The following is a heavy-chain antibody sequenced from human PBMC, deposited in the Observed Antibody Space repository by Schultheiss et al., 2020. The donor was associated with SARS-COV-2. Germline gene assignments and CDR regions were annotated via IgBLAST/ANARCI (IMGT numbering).Heavy chain of an antibody. Sequence: SQTLSLTCTVSGGSISSGGYYWSWIRQPPGKGLEWIGYIYYSGSTYYNPSLKSRVTISVDTSKNQFSLKLSSVTAADTAVYYCARAPGVVIGYGMDVWGQGTTVTVSS. CDR2: IYYSGST. V-gene: IGHV4-30-2*01. CDR3: ARAPGVVIGYGMDV. CDR1: GGSISSGGYY. D-gene: IGHD3-22*01. J-gene: IGHJ6*02.